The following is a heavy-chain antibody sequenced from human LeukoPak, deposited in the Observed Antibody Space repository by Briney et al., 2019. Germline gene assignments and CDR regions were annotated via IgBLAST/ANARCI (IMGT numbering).Heavy chain of an antibody. CDR2: ISTYNGHT. CDR3: ARDQGPRYFETSGPHKN. J-gene: IGHJ4*02. D-gene: IGHD3-9*01. Sequence: ASVKVSCKASGYTFIDYGLSWVRQAPGQGLEWMGWISTYNGHTNYAQKFQGRVTMTTDTSTSTAYMELRSLRPDDTAVYYCARDQGPRYFETSGPHKNWGQGTLVTVSS. V-gene: IGHV1-18*01. CDR1: GYTFIDYG.